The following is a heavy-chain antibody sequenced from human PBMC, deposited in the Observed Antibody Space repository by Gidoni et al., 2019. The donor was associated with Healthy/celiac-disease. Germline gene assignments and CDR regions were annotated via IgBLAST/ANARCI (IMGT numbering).Heavy chain of an antibody. V-gene: IGHV3-30-3*01. J-gene: IGHJ4*02. D-gene: IGHD4-4*01. Sequence: QVQLVESGGGVVQPGRSLRLSCAASGFTFSSYAMHWVRQAPGKGLEWVAVISYDGSNKYYADSVKGRFTISRDNSKNTLYLQMNSLRAEDTAVYYCARDGNSDFDYWGQGTLVTVSS. CDR3: ARDGNSDFDY. CDR1: GFTFSSYA. CDR2: ISYDGSNK.